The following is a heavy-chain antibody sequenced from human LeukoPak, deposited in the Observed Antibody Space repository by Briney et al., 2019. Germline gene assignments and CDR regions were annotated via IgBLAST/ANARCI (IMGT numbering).Heavy chain of an antibody. J-gene: IGHJ4*02. Sequence: GASVKVSCKASGYKFSDYYLHWVRQAPGQGLEWMGWINPKSGGTKYAQKFQGRVTMTRDTSISTAYMEVSRLRSDDTAVYYCARTLYIASAPGGFDYWGQGTLVTVSS. CDR3: ARTLYIASAPGGFDY. D-gene: IGHD3-16*01. CDR1: GYKFSDYY. CDR2: INPKSGGT. V-gene: IGHV1-2*02.